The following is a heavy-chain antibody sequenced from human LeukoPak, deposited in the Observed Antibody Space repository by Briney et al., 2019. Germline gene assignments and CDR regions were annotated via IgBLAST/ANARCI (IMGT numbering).Heavy chain of an antibody. D-gene: IGHD2-15*01. V-gene: IGHV1-18*01. Sequence: ASVKVSCKASGYTFSTYGFSWVRQAPGQGLEWMGWISAHNDNTNYAQKFQGRVTMTTDTSTSTAYMELRSLRSDGTAVYYCARDGYCSGGYCYLRSFHYGMDVWGQGTSVTVSS. CDR1: GYTFSTYG. J-gene: IGHJ6*02. CDR2: ISAHNDNT. CDR3: ARDGYCSGGYCYLRSFHYGMDV.